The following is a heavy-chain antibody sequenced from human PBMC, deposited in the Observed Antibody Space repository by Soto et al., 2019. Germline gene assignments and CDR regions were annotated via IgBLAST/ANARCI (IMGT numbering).Heavy chain of an antibody. Sequence: SETLSLTCTVSGGSISSYYWSWIRQPPGKGLEWIGYIYYSGSTNYNPSLKSRVTISVNTSKNLFSLKLSSVTAADTAVYYCARDAPPYYYDSSGYFDYWGQGTLVTVSS. CDR3: ARDAPPYYYDSSGYFDY. CDR1: GGSISSYY. CDR2: IYYSGST. D-gene: IGHD3-22*01. V-gene: IGHV4-59*01. J-gene: IGHJ4*02.